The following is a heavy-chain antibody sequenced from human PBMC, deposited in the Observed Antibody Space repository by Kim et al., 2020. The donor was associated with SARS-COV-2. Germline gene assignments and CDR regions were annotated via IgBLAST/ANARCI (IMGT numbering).Heavy chain of an antibody. CDR3: TTGVAAAGKGADY. CDR1: GFTFSNAW. V-gene: IGHV3-15*01. J-gene: IGHJ4*02. D-gene: IGHD6-13*01. CDR2: IKSKTDGGTT. Sequence: GGSLRLSCAASGFTFSNAWMSWVRQAPGKGLEWVGRIKSKTDGGTTDYAAPVKGRFTISRDDSKNTLYLQMNSLKTEDTAVYYCTTGVAAAGKGADYWGQGTLVTVSS.